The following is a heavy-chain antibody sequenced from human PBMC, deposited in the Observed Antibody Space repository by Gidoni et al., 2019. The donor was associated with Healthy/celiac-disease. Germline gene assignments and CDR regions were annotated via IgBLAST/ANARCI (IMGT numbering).Heavy chain of an antibody. Sequence: QVQLVESGGGVVQPGRSLRLSCAASGFTFSSYGMHWVRQAPGKGLEWVAVIWYDGSNKYYADSVKGRFTISRDNSKNTLYLQMNSLRAEDTAVYYCARWDHFGAFDIWGQGTMVTVSS. CDR1: GFTFSSYG. CDR2: IWYDGSNK. D-gene: IGHD3-10*01. V-gene: IGHV3-33*01. CDR3: ARWDHFGAFDI. J-gene: IGHJ3*02.